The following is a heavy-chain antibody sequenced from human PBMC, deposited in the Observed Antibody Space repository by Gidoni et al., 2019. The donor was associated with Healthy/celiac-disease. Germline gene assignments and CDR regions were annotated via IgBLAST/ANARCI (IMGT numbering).Heavy chain of an antibody. CDR1: GFTFSSYA. CDR2: ISGSGGST. D-gene: IGHD2-15*01. CDR3: AKIPPVVVVAAQNFDY. J-gene: IGHJ4*02. V-gene: IGHV3-23*01. Sequence: EVQLLESGGGLVQPGGSLGLSCAASGFTFSSYAMSWVRQAPGKGLEWVSAISGSGGSTYYADYVKGRFTISRDNSKNTLYLQMNSLRAEDTAVYYCAKIPPVVVVAAQNFDYWGQGTLVTVSS.